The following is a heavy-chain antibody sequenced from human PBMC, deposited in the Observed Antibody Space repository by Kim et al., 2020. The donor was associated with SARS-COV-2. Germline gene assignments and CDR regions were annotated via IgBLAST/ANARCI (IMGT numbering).Heavy chain of an antibody. D-gene: IGHD1-7*01. V-gene: IGHV3-21*01. Sequence: GGSLRLSCAACGFTFSSYSMNWVRQAPGKGLEWVSSISSSSSYIYYADSVKGRFTISRDNAKNSLYLQMNSLRAEDTAVYYCARDLAGKLNYYYYGMDVWGQGTTVTVSS. J-gene: IGHJ6*02. CDR1: GFTFSSYS. CDR3: ARDLAGKLNYYYYGMDV. CDR2: ISSSSSYI.